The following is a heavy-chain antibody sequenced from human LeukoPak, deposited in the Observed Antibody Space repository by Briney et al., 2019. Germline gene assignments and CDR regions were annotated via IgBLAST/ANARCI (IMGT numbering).Heavy chain of an antibody. Sequence: GGSLRLSCSTSGFTFSNHFMHWVRQAPGKGLEYVSSIGPNGASTLYADSVKGRFTTSRDNSKNALYLQLTSLRLEDTALFYCVKDLTGTWSFDYWGQGTLVTVSS. CDR1: GFTFSNHF. J-gene: IGHJ4*02. CDR2: IGPNGAST. D-gene: IGHD3-9*01. CDR3: VKDLTGTWSFDY. V-gene: IGHV3-64D*06.